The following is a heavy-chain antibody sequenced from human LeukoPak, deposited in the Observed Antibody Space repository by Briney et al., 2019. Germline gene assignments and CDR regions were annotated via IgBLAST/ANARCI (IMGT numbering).Heavy chain of an antibody. D-gene: IGHD1-26*01. CDR2: INPNNGGT. CDR3: ARDWAWEQVWFQH. J-gene: IGHJ1*01. Sequence: ASVTVSCKASGYTFTGSYMHWVRQAPGQGLEWMGWINPNNGGTNYAQKFQGRVTMTRDTSISTAYMELGRLRSDDTAVYYCARDWAWEQVWFQHWGQGTQVIVSS. CDR1: GYTFTGSY. V-gene: IGHV1-2*02.